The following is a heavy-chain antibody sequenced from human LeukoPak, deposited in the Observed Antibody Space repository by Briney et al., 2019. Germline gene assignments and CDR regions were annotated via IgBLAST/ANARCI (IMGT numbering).Heavy chain of an antibody. CDR3: AKNNGNYDFWRGYYSGMDV. J-gene: IGHJ6*02. CDR1: GFTFSSYG. V-gene: IGHV3-33*06. D-gene: IGHD3-3*01. Sequence: GRSLRLSCAASGFTFSSYGMHWVRQAPGKGLEWVSAIWYDGSNKYYADSVKGRFTISRDNSKNTLYLQMNSLRAEDTAVYYCAKNNGNYDFWRGYYSGMDVWGQGTTVIVSS. CDR2: IWYDGSNK.